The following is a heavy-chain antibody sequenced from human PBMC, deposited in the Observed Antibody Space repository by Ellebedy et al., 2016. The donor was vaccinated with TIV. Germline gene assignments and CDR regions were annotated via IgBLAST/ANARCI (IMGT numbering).Heavy chain of an antibody. CDR2: VYSTGSPPYT. Sequence: SETLSLXCTVSGGSITWSPYYWTWIRQSPAKGLEWIGSVYSTGSPPYTHYNPSLESRVSISLDTSKNQVSLNLTSVTAADTAVYYCARPWGYWGPGTLVTVSS. CDR3: ARPWGY. V-gene: IGHV4-39*07. CDR1: GGSITWSPYY. J-gene: IGHJ4*02. D-gene: IGHD3-16*01.